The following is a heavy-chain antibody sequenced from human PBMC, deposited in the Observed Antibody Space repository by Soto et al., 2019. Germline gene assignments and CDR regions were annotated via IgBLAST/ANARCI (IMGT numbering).Heavy chain of an antibody. D-gene: IGHD3-10*01. Sequence: QVQLQESGPGLVKPSETLSLTCTVSGGSISSYYWSWIRQPPGKGLEWIGYIYYSGSTNYNPSLXRXVXIXXDTPKHQFSLKLSSVTAADTAVYYCARVWGGAFDIWGQGTMVTVSS. J-gene: IGHJ3*02. CDR2: IYYSGST. V-gene: IGHV4-59*01. CDR1: GGSISSYY. CDR3: ARVWGGAFDI.